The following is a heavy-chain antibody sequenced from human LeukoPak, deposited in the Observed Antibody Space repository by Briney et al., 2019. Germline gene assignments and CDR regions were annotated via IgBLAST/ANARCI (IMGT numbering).Heavy chain of an antibody. CDR2: IKEDGSRK. CDR1: GFTFNNYW. J-gene: IGHJ4*02. D-gene: IGHD2-21*02. CDR3: ARDGVTSSVDY. V-gene: IGHV3-7*01. Sequence: GGSLRLSCAASGFTFNNYWMSWVRQAPGKGLEWLANIKEDGSRKYHVDSVKGRFTISRDNAKKSLFLQMNSLRAEDTAVYCCARDGVTSSVDYWGQGTLVTVSS.